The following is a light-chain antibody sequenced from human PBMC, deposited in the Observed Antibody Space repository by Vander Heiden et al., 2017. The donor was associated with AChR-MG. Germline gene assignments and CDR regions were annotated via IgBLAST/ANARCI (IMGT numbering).Light chain of an antibody. CDR1: QSVKSN. CDR2: GAS. Sequence: EIMMTQSPATLSMSPGERATLSCRASQSVKSNLAWYQQKPGQAPRLLIYGASTRATGIPATFSGSGSGTEFTLTISSLQSEDFAVYYCQQYKNWPPCTFGQGTKLEIK. V-gene: IGKV3-15*01. CDR3: QQYKNWPPCT. J-gene: IGKJ2*02.